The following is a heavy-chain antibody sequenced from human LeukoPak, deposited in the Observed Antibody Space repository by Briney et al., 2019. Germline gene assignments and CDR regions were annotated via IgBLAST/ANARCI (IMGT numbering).Heavy chain of an antibody. V-gene: IGHV3-30*04. CDR3: ARVSGDNMWHFDY. J-gene: IGHJ4*02. Sequence: GGSLRLSCAASGFTFSSYAMHWVRQAPGKGLEWVAVVSYDGSNKYYADSVKGRFTISRDNSKNTLYLQMNSLRAEDTAVYYCARVSGDNMWHFDYCGQGTLVTVSS. CDR1: GFTFSSYA. CDR2: VSYDGSNK. D-gene: IGHD6-25*01.